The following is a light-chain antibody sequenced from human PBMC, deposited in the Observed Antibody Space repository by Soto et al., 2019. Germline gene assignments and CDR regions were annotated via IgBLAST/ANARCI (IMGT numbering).Light chain of an antibody. CDR1: SSDVGAYNY. CDR2: DVN. J-gene: IGLJ1*01. Sequence: QSVLTQPPSVSGSPGQSVTISCTGTSSDVGAYNYVSWYQQHPGKAPKLMIYDVNKRPSGVPDRFSGSKSGNTASLTISGLQAEDEADYHCCSYAGSSTYVFGTGTKVTVL. V-gene: IGLV2-11*01. CDR3: CSYAGSSTYV.